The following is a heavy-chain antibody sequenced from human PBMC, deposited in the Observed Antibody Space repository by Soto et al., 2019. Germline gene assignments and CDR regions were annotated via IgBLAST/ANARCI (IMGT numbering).Heavy chain of an antibody. J-gene: IGHJ4*02. CDR1: GLTFSNYA. Sequence: QVQLVESGGGVVQPGRSLRLSCAASGLTFSNYALHWVRQAPGRGLEWVALISFDGNNKYYANSVKGRFTISRDNSKNTLYLQMNSLRAEDTAVYYCGRCTGTSCHLGADFWGQGTLVIVSS. CDR3: GRCTGTSCHLGADF. CDR2: ISFDGNNK. V-gene: IGHV3-30-3*01. D-gene: IGHD2-2*01.